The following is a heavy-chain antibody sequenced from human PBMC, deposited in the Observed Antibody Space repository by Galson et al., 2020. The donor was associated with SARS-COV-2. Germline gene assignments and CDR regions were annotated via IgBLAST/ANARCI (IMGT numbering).Heavy chain of an antibody. CDR1: GFTFSTYS. Sequence: TGGSLRLSCAASGFTFSTYSMNWVRQAPGKGLEWVSFISSSSSYIYYADSVKGRFTISRDNAKNSLYLQMNSLRAEDTAVYYCARAQLRTIFGVVIEALDALDFWGQGTMVTVSS. CDR2: ISSSSSYI. CDR3: ARAQLRTIFGVVIEALDALDF. D-gene: IGHD3-3*01. J-gene: IGHJ3*01. V-gene: IGHV3-21*01.